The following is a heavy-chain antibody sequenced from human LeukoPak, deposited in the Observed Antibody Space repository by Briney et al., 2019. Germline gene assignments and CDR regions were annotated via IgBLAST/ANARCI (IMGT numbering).Heavy chain of an antibody. Sequence: PSETLSLTCTVSGGSISSYYWSWIRQPPGKGLEWIGYIYYSGSTNYNPSLKSRVTISVDTSKNQFSLKLSSVTAADTAVYYCAGHEWELPFDYWGQGTLVTVSS. CDR2: IYYSGST. CDR1: GGSISSYY. J-gene: IGHJ4*02. CDR3: AGHEWELPFDY. V-gene: IGHV4-59*08. D-gene: IGHD1-26*01.